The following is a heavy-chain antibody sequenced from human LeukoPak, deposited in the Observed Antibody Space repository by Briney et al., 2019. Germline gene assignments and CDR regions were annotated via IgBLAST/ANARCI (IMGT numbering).Heavy chain of an antibody. V-gene: IGHV3-74*01. D-gene: IGHD3-10*01. CDR1: GFTFSSYW. CDR3: AREEITMVRGVSWFDP. CDR2: INSAGSST. J-gene: IGHJ5*02. Sequence: GGSLRLSCAASGFTFSSYWMHWVRQAPGKGLVWVSRINSAGSSTSYADSVKGRFTISRDNAKNTLYLQMNSLRAEDTAVYYCAREEITMVRGVSWFDPWGQGTLVTVSS.